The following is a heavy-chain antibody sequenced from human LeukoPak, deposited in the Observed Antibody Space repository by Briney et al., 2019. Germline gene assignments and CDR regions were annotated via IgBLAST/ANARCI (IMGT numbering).Heavy chain of an antibody. CDR3: ARSLIADGAFDI. CDR1: GFTFTSYT. D-gene: IGHD2-21*01. J-gene: IGHJ3*02. V-gene: IGHV3-21*01. CDR2: ISSSGSYI. Sequence: GGSLRLSCAASGFTFTSYTMNWVRQAPGKGLEWVSDISSSGSYIDYADSVKGRFTISRDNAKNSLFLQMNSLRAEDTAVYYCARSLIADGAFDIWGQGTMVTVSP.